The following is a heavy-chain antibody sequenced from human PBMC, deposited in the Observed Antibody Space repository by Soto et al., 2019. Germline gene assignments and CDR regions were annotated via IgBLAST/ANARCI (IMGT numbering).Heavy chain of an antibody. CDR1: GFTFSSYA. D-gene: IGHD3-9*01. CDR2: ISGSGATT. Sequence: GSLRLSCAASGFTFSSYAMTWVRQAPGKGLEWVSGISGSGATTSYADSVKGRFTISRDNSENTLYLQMNSLRAEDTAVYYCAKEYSDFLTAYYGPLNIYYYYSGMDVWGQGTTVTVSS. V-gene: IGHV3-23*01. J-gene: IGHJ6*02. CDR3: AKEYSDFLTAYYGPLNIYYYYSGMDV.